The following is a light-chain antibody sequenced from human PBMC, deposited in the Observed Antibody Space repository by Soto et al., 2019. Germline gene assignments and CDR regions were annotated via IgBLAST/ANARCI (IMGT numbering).Light chain of an antibody. V-gene: IGKV1-5*03. Sequence: DIQMTQSPSSLSASVGDRVTITCRASSKIDTWLAWFQQKPGKAPKLLLYKASTVESGVPSRFSGSGSGTEFTLTISSLQTDDFASYYCLHYSTYPLTFGGGTRVDI. CDR1: SKIDTW. J-gene: IGKJ4*01. CDR2: KAS. CDR3: LHYSTYPLT.